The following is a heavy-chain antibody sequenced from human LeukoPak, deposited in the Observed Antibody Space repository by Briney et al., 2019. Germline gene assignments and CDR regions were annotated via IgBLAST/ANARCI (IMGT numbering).Heavy chain of an antibody. Sequence: ASVKVSCKTSGGTFSSSAITWGRQAPGQGLEWMGRIIPVLNITTYAQKFQGRVTITADESTSTAYMELISLRSEDTAVYYCAASLDYWGQGTLVTVSS. CDR1: GGTFSSSA. CDR3: AASLDY. J-gene: IGHJ4*02. V-gene: IGHV1-69*04. CDR2: IIPVLNIT.